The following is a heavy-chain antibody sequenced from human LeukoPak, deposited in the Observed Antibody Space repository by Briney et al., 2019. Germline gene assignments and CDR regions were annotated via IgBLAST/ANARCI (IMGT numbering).Heavy chain of an antibody. CDR2: IWYDGSNK. Sequence: GGSLRLSCAASGFTFSSYGMHWVRQAPGKGLEWVAVIWYDGSNKYYADSVKGRFTISRDNSKNTLYLQMNSLRAEDTAVYYCARAQRWLQYPHFDYWGQGTLVTVSS. J-gene: IGHJ4*02. D-gene: IGHD5-24*01. CDR3: ARAQRWLQYPHFDY. CDR1: GFTFSSYG. V-gene: IGHV3-33*01.